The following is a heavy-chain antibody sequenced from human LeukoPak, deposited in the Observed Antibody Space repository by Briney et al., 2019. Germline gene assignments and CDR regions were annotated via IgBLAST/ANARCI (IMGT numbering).Heavy chain of an antibody. CDR1: GGSFSGYY. CDR2: INHSGST. CDR3: ARPTRRDGYILRSRGDAFDI. V-gene: IGHV4-34*01. J-gene: IGHJ3*02. D-gene: IGHD5-24*01. Sequence: PSETLSLTCAVYGGSFSGYYWSWIRQPPGKGLEWIGEINHSGSTNYNPSLKSRVTISVDTSKNQFSLKLSSVTAADTAVYYCARPTRRDGYILRSRGDAFDIWGQGTMVTVSS.